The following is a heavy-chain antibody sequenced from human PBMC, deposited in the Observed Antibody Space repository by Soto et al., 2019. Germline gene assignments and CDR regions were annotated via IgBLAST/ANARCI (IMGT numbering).Heavy chain of an antibody. D-gene: IGHD3-22*01. CDR3: ARVLKGYYDSSGYAFDI. J-gene: IGHJ3*02. V-gene: IGHV1-69*01. CDR2: IIPILGTA. CDR1: GGTFSSYA. Sequence: QVQLVQSGAEVKKPGSSVKVSCKASGGTFSSYAISWVRQAPGQGLEWMGGIIPILGTANYAQKCQGRVTITADESTSTAYMELSSLRSEDTAVYYCARVLKGYYDSSGYAFDIWCQWTMVTVSS.